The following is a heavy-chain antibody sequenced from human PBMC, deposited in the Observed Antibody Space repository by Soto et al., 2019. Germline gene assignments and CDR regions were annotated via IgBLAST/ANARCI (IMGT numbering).Heavy chain of an antibody. CDR1: GGTLNSYT. CDR2: IIPVFGTT. J-gene: IGHJ4*02. V-gene: IGHV1-69*01. CDR3: SISNSYGRGDF. Sequence: QVQLVQSGAEVKKPGSSVRVSCKASGGTLNSYTISWVRQAPGQGLEWMGGIIPVFGTTDYAQKFQGRVTITADQSTRTAYLDLFSLSSEDTAIYYCSISNSYGRGDFWGQGTLVTVSS. D-gene: IGHD4-17*01.